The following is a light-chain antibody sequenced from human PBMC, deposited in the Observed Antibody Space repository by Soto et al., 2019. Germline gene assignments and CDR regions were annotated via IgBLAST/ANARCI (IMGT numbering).Light chain of an antibody. CDR2: GAS. CDR1: QSVSSSY. J-gene: IGKJ5*01. V-gene: IGKV3-20*01. Sequence: EIVLPQSPGTLSLSPGERATLSCRSSQSVSSSYLAWYQQKPGQAPRLLIYGASSRATGIPDRFSGSGSGTDFTLTISRLEPEDFTVYYCQQYAGPPTTFGQGTRREIK. CDR3: QQYAGPPTT.